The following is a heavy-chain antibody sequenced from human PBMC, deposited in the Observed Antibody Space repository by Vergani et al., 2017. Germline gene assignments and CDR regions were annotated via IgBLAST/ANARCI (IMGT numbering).Heavy chain of an antibody. D-gene: IGHD4-23*01. Sequence: QVKLQASGPGRVKPSQTLPLTCTMSGGSISAGYYFWSWIRQPAGKGLEWLGHISASGNASHSPSLKTRVSMSVDTSKNQFSLTVTSVTAADTAIYFCARRSGGYYSGGKVHPLRTAFDVWGHGTVVTVSS. CDR2: ISASGNA. J-gene: IGHJ3*01. V-gene: IGHV4-61*02. CDR3: ARRSGGYYSGGKVHPLRTAFDV. CDR1: GGSISAGYYF.